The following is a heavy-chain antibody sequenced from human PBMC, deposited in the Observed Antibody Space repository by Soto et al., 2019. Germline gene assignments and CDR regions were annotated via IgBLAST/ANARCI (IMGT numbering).Heavy chain of an antibody. J-gene: IGHJ4*02. Sequence: EMHLVESGGGLVKPGGSLRLSCAASGFTFSTYSMNWVRQAPGKGLEWVSSISGSGNYTHYADFLRGRFTSSRDNAKTSLYLQMNSLRAEDTAVYYCAREGINNYNEYYFDSWGQGTVVTVSP. CDR2: ISGSGNYT. CDR1: GFTFSTYS. D-gene: IGHD4-4*01. CDR3: AREGINNYNEYYFDS. V-gene: IGHV3-21*01.